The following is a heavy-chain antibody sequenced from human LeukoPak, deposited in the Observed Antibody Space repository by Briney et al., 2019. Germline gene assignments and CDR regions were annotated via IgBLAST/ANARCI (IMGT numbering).Heavy chain of an antibody. V-gene: IGHV3-66*02. J-gene: IGHJ4*02. CDR1: GFTVSSNY. Sequence: GGSLRLSCAASGFTVSSNYMSWVRQAPGKGLEWVSAISGSGGSTYYADSVKGRFTISRDNSKNTLYLQMNSLRAEDTAVYYCARDSDMITFGGVIAAFDYWGQGTLVTVSS. D-gene: IGHD3-16*02. CDR2: ISGSGGST. CDR3: ARDSDMITFGGVIAAFDY.